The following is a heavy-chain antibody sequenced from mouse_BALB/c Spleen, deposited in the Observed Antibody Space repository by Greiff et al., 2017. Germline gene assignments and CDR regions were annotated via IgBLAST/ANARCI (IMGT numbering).Heavy chain of an antibody. CDR2: ISDGGSYT. J-gene: IGHJ4*01. V-gene: IGHV5-4*02. Sequence: EVHLVESGGGLVKPGGSLKLSCAASGFTFSDYYMYWVRQTPEKRLEWVATISDGGSYTYYPDSVKGRFTISRDNAKNNLYLQMSSLKSEDTAMYYCARRGDYDAMDYWGQGTSVTVSS. CDR1: GFTFSDYY. CDR3: ARRGDYDAMDY.